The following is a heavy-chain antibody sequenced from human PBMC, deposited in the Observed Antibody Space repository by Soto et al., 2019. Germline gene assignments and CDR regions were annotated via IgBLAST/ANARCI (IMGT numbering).Heavy chain of an antibody. V-gene: IGHV4-34*01. Sequence: SETLSLTCAVYGGSFSAYYWSWIRQPPGKGLEWIGEINHSGGTSYNPSLKSRVTISVDTSKSQFSLKLTSVTAADRAVYYCARGRVDTVDSSGFYEYWGKGTPVTVSS. J-gene: IGHJ4*02. CDR1: GGSFSAYY. CDR3: ARGRVDTVDSSGFYEY. D-gene: IGHD3-22*01. CDR2: INHSGGT.